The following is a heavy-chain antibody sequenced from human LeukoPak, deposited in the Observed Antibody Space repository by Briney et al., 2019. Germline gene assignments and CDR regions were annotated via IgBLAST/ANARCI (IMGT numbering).Heavy chain of an antibody. J-gene: IGHJ6*02. D-gene: IGHD6-19*01. Sequence: PGRSLRLSCAASGFTFSSYAMHWVRQAPGKGLEWVAVISYDGSNKYYADSVKGRFTISRDSSKNTLYLQMNSLKAKDTAVYYCARDLSSTQWLVVPTNYYYYYGMDVWGQGTTVTVS. CDR2: ISYDGSNK. CDR1: GFTFSSYA. V-gene: IGHV3-30-3*01. CDR3: ARDLSSTQWLVVPTNYYYYYGMDV.